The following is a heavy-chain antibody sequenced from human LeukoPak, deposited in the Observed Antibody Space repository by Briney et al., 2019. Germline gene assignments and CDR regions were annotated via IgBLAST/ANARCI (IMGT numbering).Heavy chain of an antibody. J-gene: IGHJ4*02. CDR1: GFTISTYW. V-gene: IGHV3-74*01. CDR3: ERFLGGGNRDLDY. Sequence: GGSLRLSCAASGFTISTYWMHWVRQAPGKGLVWVSRINSDGSSTSYADSVKGRFTISRDNAKNMLYLQMNSLRAEDTAVYYCERFLGGGNRDLDYWGQGTLVTVSS. D-gene: IGHD3-10*01. CDR2: INSDGSST.